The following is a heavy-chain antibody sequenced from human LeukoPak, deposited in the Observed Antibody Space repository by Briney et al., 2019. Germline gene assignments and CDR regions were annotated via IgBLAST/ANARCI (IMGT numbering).Heavy chain of an antibody. V-gene: IGHV3-30*04. J-gene: IGHJ4*02. Sequence: GGSLRLSCAASGFTFSSYAMHWVRQAPGKGLEWVAVISYDGSNKYYADSVKGRFTISRDNSKNTLYLQMNSLRAEDTAVYYCARGVALTYYYVSSGYAAYFDYWGQGTLVTGSS. CDR1: GFTFSSYA. CDR3: ARGVALTYYYVSSGYAAYFDY. CDR2: ISYDGSNK. D-gene: IGHD3-22*01.